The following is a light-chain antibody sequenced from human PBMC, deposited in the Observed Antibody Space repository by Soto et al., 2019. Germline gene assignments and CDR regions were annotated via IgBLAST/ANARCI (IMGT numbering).Light chain of an antibody. CDR3: QRYDTYSWT. CDR1: QSISSW. Sequence: DIQMTQSPSTLSASVGDRVTITCRASQSISSWLAWYQQKPGKAPKLLIYAASGLASGVPSRFSGSVSGTEFTLTISSLQPDDFATYYCQRYDTYSWTVGQGTKVEIK. V-gene: IGKV1-5*03. J-gene: IGKJ1*01. CDR2: AAS.